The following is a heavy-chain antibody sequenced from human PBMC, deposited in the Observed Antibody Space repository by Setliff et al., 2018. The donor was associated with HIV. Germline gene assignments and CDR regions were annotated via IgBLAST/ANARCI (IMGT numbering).Heavy chain of an antibody. CDR2: ISAYDSNT. J-gene: IGHJ4*02. CDR3: ARAPQMFTAYSYAYPLFDH. V-gene: IGHV1-18*01. CDR1: GYTFTSYV. D-gene: IGHD5-18*01. Sequence: ASVKVSCKASGYTFTSYVISWVRQAPGQGLEWMGWISAYDSNTNYEHRLQGRVTMTTDTSTSTAYMELRGLIYDDTAVYYCARAPQMFTAYSYAYPLFDHWGQGKLVTVSS.